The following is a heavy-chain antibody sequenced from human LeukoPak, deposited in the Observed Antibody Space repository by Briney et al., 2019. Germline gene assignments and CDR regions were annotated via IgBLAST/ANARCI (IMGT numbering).Heavy chain of an antibody. D-gene: IGHD6-13*01. CDR2: ISSSSSYI. CDR3: ARDKGYSSSWYYSHFDY. V-gene: IGHV3-21*01. Sequence: PGGSLRLSCAASGFTFSSYSMNWVRQAPGKGLEWVSSISSSSSYIYYADSVKGRFTISRDNAKNSLYLQMNSLRAEDTAVYNCARDKGYSSSWYYSHFDYWGQGTLVTVSS. J-gene: IGHJ4*02. CDR1: GFTFSSYS.